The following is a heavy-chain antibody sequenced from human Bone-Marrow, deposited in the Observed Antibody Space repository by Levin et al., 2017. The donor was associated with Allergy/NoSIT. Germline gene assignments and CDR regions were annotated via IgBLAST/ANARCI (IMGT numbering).Heavy chain of an antibody. CDR1: GFTFSSYA. CDR3: AKDCDCSADDCYQFGTIGGTFDS. CDR2: ITHTNT. J-gene: IGHJ3*02. Sequence: RPGGSLRLSCAASGFTFSSYAMNWVRQGPGKGLEWVSGITHTNTYYADSVKGRFTISKDNSKNTLHLQMNSLRAEDTAVYYCAKDCDCSADDCYQFGTIGGTFDSWGQGTMVIVSS. V-gene: IGHV3-23*01. D-gene: IGHD2-21*02.